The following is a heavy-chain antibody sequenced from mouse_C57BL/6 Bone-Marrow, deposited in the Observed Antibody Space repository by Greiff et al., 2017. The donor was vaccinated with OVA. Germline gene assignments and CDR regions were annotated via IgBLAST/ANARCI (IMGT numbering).Heavy chain of an antibody. D-gene: IGHD1-1*01. CDR2: INPNNGGT. CDR1: GYTFTDYN. CDR3: ARWGTTVEGYWYFDV. V-gene: IGHV1-22*01. Sequence: VQLQQSGPELVKPGASVKMSCKASGYTFTDYNMHWVKQSHGKSLEWIGYINPNNGGTSYNQKFKGKATLTVNKSSSTAYMELRSLTSEDSAVYYCARWGTTVEGYWYFDVWGTGTTVTVSS. J-gene: IGHJ1*03.